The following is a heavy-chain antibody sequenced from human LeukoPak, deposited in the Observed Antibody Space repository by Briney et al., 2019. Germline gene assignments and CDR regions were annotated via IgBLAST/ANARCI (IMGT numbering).Heavy chain of an antibody. V-gene: IGHV4-34*01. Sequence: SETLSLTCAVYGGSFSGYYWSWIRPPPGKGLEWIGEINHSGSTNYNPSLKSRVTISVDTSKNQFSLKLSSVTAADTAVYYCARGMVRGVIYGMDVWGQGTTVTVSS. D-gene: IGHD3-10*01. CDR2: INHSGST. CDR3: ARGMVRGVIYGMDV. CDR1: GGSFSGYY. J-gene: IGHJ6*02.